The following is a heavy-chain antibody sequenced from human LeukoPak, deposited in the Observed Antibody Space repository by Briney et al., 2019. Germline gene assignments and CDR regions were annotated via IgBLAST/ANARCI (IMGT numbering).Heavy chain of an antibody. CDR2: ISSSGSTI. D-gene: IGHD3-10*01. CDR3: ARRITMVRGIRVGYYYYMDV. Sequence: PGGSLRLSCAASGFTFSDYYMSWIRQAPGKGLEWVSYISSSGSTIYYADSVKGRFTISRDNAKNSLYLQMNSLRAEDTAVYYCARRITMVRGIRVGYYYYMDVWGKGTTVTISS. J-gene: IGHJ6*03. V-gene: IGHV3-11*01. CDR1: GFTFSDYY.